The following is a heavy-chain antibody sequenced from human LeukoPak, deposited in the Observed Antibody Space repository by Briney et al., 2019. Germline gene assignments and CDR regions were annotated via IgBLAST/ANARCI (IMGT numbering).Heavy chain of an antibody. J-gene: IGHJ3*02. CDR2: IYYSGST. V-gene: IGHV4-59*01. Sequence: SETLSLTCTVSGGFISSYYWSWIRQPPGKGLECIGYIYYSGSTNYNPSLRSRVTISVDTSKNQFSLKLSSVTAADTAVYYCARSSGWSFRGNAFDIWRQGTMVTVSS. CDR1: GGFISSYY. CDR3: ARSSGWSFRGNAFDI. D-gene: IGHD6-19*01.